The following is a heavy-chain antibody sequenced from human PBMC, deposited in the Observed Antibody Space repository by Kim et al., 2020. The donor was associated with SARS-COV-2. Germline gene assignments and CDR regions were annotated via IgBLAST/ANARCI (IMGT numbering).Heavy chain of an antibody. CDR3: AGGVVWS. J-gene: IGHJ4*02. D-gene: IGHD3-3*01. Sequence: GGSLRLSCAASGFTFSSNWMHWVRQAPRKGLVWVASINSDGSTTFYADSVKDRFTISRDNAKKTLYLQMNSLRDEDTAVYFCAGGVVWSWGQGTLVTVSS. V-gene: IGHV3-74*01. CDR2: INSDGSTT. CDR1: GFTFSSNW.